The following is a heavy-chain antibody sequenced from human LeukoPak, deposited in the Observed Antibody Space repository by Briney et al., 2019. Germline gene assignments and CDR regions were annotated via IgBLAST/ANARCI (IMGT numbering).Heavy chain of an antibody. CDR2: LKHDGIEK. V-gene: IGHV3-7*01. CDR1: GFAFSSYW. CDR3: AREGMFRGVPDAFDM. Sequence: PGGSLRLSCAASGFAFSSYWMDWARQAPGKGPEWVANLKHDGIEKYLVDSVKGRFAISRDNAKNLLYLQMNNLRVEDTAVYYCAREGMFRGVPDAFDMWGQGTMVTVSS. D-gene: IGHD3-10*01. J-gene: IGHJ3*02.